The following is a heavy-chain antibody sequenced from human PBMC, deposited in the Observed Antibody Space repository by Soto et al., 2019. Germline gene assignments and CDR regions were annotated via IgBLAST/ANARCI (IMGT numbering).Heavy chain of an antibody. CDR1: GFTFSSYG. CDR2: ISYDGSNK. J-gene: IGHJ6*02. D-gene: IGHD5-18*01. CDR3: VKDLGVVFGWILLRDV. Sequence: AGGSLRLSCAASGFTFSSYGMHWVRQAPGKGLEVVAVISYDGSNKYYADSVKGRFTISRDNSKNTLYLQMNSLRAEDTAVYYCVKDLGVVFGWILLRDVWGQGTTVTVSS. V-gene: IGHV3-30*18.